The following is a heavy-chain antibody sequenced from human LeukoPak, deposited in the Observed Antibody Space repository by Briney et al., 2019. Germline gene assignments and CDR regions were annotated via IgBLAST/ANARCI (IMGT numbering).Heavy chain of an antibody. V-gene: IGHV3-53*01. Sequence: GGSLRLSCAASGFTVSSNYMSWVRQAPGKGLEWVSVIYSGGSTYYADSVKGRFTISRDNAKNSLYLQMNSLRAEDTAVYYCARAGLGELSQPDYWGQGTLVTVSS. J-gene: IGHJ4*02. CDR2: IYSGGST. CDR1: GFTVSSNY. D-gene: IGHD3-16*02. CDR3: ARAGLGELSQPDY.